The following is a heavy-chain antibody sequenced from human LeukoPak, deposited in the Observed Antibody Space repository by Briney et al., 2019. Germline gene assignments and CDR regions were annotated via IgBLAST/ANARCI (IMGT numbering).Heavy chain of an antibody. CDR3: AREWGAAAAFDY. V-gene: IGHV3-7*01. D-gene: IGHD6-13*01. J-gene: IGHJ4*02. CDR2: IKQDGSEK. Sequence: PGGSLRLSCAASGFTVDSNYLSWVRQAPGKGLEWVANIKQDGSEKYYVDSVKGRFTISRDNAKNSLYLQMNSLRAEDTAVYYCAREWGAAAAFDYWGQGTLVTVSS. CDR1: GFTVDSNY.